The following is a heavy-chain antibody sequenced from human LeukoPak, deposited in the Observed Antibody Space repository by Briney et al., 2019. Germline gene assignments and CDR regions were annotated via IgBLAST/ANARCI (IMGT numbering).Heavy chain of an antibody. V-gene: IGHV3-53*01. CDR3: ARGDTVTTFLFDY. CDR2: IYSGGST. Sequence: AGGSLRLSXAASGFTVSSNYMSWVRQAPGKGLEWVSVIYSGGSTYYADSVKGRFTISRDNSKNTLYLQMNSLRAEDTAVYYCARGDTVTTFLFDYWGQGTLVTVSS. D-gene: IGHD4-17*01. J-gene: IGHJ4*02. CDR1: GFTVSSNY.